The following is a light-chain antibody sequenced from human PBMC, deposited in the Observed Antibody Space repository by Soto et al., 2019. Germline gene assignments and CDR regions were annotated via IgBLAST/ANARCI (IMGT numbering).Light chain of an antibody. Sequence: QSALTQPASVSGSPGQSITISCTGTSSDVGGYNYVSWYQQHPGKAPKLMMYEVSNRPSGVSNRFSGSKSGNTAYLTISGLQAEDEADYYCSSYTSSSIDYVFGTGTKLTVL. CDR2: EVS. J-gene: IGLJ1*01. CDR1: SSDVGGYNY. V-gene: IGLV2-14*01. CDR3: SSYTSSSIDYV.